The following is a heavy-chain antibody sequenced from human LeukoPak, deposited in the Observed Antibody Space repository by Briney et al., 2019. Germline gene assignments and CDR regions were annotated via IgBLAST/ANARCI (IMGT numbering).Heavy chain of an antibody. CDR1: GFTFSSYA. V-gene: IGHV3-23*01. J-gene: IGHJ4*02. CDR3: AKGGYNYGYVDY. Sequence: PGGSLRLSCAASGFTFSSYAMSWVRQAPGKGLEWVSGISGSGGSTYYTDSVKGRFTISRDKNTLYLQMNSLRAEDTAVYYCAKGGYNYGYVDYWGQGTPVTVSS. D-gene: IGHD5-18*01. CDR2: ISGSGGST.